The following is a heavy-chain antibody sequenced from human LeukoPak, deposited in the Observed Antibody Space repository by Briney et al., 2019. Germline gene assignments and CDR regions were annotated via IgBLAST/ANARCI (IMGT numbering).Heavy chain of an antibody. Sequence: PSETLSLTCTVSGGSISSSSYYWGWIRQPPGKGLEWIGSIYYSGSTYYNPSLKSRVTISVDTSKNQFSLKLSSVTAADTAVYYCARDPPLAVAGTGNWFDPWGQGTLVTVSS. V-gene: IGHV4-39*07. D-gene: IGHD6-19*01. CDR1: GGSISSSSYY. CDR3: ARDPPLAVAGTGNWFDP. J-gene: IGHJ5*02. CDR2: IYYSGST.